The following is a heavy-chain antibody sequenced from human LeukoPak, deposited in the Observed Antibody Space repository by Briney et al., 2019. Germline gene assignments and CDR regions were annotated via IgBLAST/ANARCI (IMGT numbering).Heavy chain of an antibody. V-gene: IGHV3-21*01. D-gene: IGHD3-10*01. Sequence: GGSLRLSCAASGFTFSSYSMDWVRQAPGKGLEWVSSISSSSRYIYYADSVKGRFTISRDNAKNSLYLQMNGLRAEDTAVYYCARGRPIWFGELGTNWFDPWGQGTLVTVSS. J-gene: IGHJ5*02. CDR1: GFTFSSYS. CDR3: ARGRPIWFGELGTNWFDP. CDR2: ISSSSRYI.